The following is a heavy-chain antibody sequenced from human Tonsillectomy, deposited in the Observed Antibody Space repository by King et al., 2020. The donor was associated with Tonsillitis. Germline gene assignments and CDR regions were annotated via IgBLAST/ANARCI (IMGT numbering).Heavy chain of an antibody. Sequence: VQLVESGGGLVQPGRSLRLSCTASGFTFGDCTMSWVRQAPGKGLEWVGFIRSKAHGGTAQYAASMKDRFTISRDDSKSIAYLQMNSLKTEDTAIYYCTTDGGGLDYWGQGNLVTVSS. CDR3: TTDGGGLDY. CDR1: GFTFGDCT. V-gene: IGHV3-49*04. D-gene: IGHD3-16*01. CDR2: IRSKAHGGTA. J-gene: IGHJ4*02.